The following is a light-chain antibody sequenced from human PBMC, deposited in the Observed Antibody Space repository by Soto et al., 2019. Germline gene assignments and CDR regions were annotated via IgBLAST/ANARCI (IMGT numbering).Light chain of an antibody. CDR3: ASWDTSLSAGV. CDR1: SSNIGSYY. Sequence: QSVLTQPPSVSAAPGEKVTISCSGSSSNIGSYYVSWYQQLPGTAPKLLIDENNKRPSGIPGRFSGSKSGTSATLGITGLQTGDEADYYCASWDTSLSAGVFGGGTKLTVL. CDR2: ENN. V-gene: IGLV1-51*02. J-gene: IGLJ2*01.